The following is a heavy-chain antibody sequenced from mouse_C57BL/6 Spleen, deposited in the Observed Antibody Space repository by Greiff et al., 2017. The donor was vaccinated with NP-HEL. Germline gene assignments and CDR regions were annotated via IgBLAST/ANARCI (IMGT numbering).Heavy chain of an antibody. D-gene: IGHD1-1*01. CDR1: GYTFTSYW. Sequence: VQLQQPGAELVRPGSSVKLSCKASGYTFTSYWMDWVKQRPGQGLEWIGNIYPSDSETHYNQKFKDKATLTVDKSSSTAYMQLSSLTSEDSAVYYCARSHYYGSSWYFDVWGTGTTVTVSS. CDR3: ARSHYYGSSWYFDV. V-gene: IGHV1-61*01. CDR2: IYPSDSET. J-gene: IGHJ1*03.